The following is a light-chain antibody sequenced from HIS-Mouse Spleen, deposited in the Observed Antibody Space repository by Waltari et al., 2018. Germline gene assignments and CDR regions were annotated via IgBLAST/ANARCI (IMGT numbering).Light chain of an antibody. J-gene: IGLJ3*02. CDR3: CSYAGSYTWV. V-gene: IGLV2-11*01. CDR1: SSDVGGYNC. Sequence: QSALTQPRSVSGSPGQSVTISCTGTSSDVGGYNCVSWYQQNPGKAPKLMIYDVSKRPSGVPDRFSGSKSGNTASLTISGLQAEDEADYYCCSYAGSYTWVFGGGTKLTVL. CDR2: DVS.